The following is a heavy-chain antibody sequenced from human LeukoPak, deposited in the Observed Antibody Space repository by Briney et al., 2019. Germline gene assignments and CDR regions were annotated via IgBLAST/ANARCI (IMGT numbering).Heavy chain of an antibody. V-gene: IGHV1-18*01. CDR3: VRVGSAYGDPLEFDF. D-gene: IGHD4-17*01. J-gene: IGHJ4*02. CDR1: GYIHNQFG. CDR2: MGRYYDNT. Sequence: ASVKVSCKRSGYIHNQFGISSVRQAPGQGLEWMGWMGRYYDNTDSAQKFQDRVNMTTDNPVTTAYLELRSLRSDDTAVYFCVRVGSAYGDPLEFDFWGQGTLVTVSS.